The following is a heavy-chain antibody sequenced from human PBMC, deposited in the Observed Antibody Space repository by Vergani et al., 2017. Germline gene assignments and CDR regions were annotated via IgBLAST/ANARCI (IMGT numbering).Heavy chain of an antibody. CDR3: SRGSWLGGSCYKPLYGY. J-gene: IGHJ4*02. CDR1: GGPINSHNYY. Sequence: QVQLQESGPGLVKPSQTLSLPCTVPGGPINSHNYYWSWIRQPAGKGMEWIGRFQTSGSTIHNPSLKSRATMSEDTSKNQFSLNLTSVTAADTAVYFCSRGSWLGGSCYKPLYGYWGQGILVTGSS. V-gene: IGHV4-61*02. D-gene: IGHD2-15*01. CDR2: FQTSGST.